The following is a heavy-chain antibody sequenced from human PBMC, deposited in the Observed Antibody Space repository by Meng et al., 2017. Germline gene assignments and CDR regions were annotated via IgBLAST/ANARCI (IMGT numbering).Heavy chain of an antibody. V-gene: IGHV6-1*01. Sequence: QVLLQLSRPGLVRPSPTLSLTCAVSGDSVSNDSATWNWVRQSPSRGLEWMGRTYYRSIWYTDYAVSLRGRIAVSPDISKNQIYLQLNSVTPEDTAVYFCAREAHLAGFPYWGQGTLVTVSS. CDR3: AREAHLAGFPY. J-gene: IGHJ4*02. D-gene: IGHD2/OR15-2a*01. CDR1: GDSVSNDSAT. CDR2: TYYRSIWYT.